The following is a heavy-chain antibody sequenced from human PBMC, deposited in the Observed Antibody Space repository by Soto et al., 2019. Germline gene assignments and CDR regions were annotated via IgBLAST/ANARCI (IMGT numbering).Heavy chain of an antibody. CDR2: ISNEGITK. Sequence: QVQLVESGGGVVQPGRSLRLSCAASGFTFSTFAMHWVRQAPGKGLEWVAVISNEGITKYYADSVKGRFTISRDNSNNTLYLEMNSLRADDTAVYYGYSSGWWGQGTLVTVSS. J-gene: IGHJ4*02. CDR3: YSSGW. V-gene: IGHV3-30*03. CDR1: GFTFSTFA. D-gene: IGHD6-19*01.